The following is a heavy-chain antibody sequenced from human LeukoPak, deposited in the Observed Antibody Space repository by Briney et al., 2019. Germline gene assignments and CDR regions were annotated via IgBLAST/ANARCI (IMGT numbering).Heavy chain of an antibody. D-gene: IGHD4-17*01. Sequence: PSETLSLTCAVYGGSFSGYHWSWIRQPPGKGLEWIGEINHSGSTNYNPSLKSRVTISVDTSKNQFSLKLSSVTAADTAVYYCARVMTVTTFEAFDIWGQGTMVTVSS. J-gene: IGHJ3*02. CDR2: INHSGST. CDR3: ARVMTVTTFEAFDI. CDR1: GGSFSGYH. V-gene: IGHV4-34*01.